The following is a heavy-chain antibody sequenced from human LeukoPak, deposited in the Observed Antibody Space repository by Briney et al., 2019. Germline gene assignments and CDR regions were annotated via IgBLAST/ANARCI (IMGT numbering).Heavy chain of an antibody. V-gene: IGHV3-23*01. D-gene: IGHD1-26*01. CDR1: GFTFSSYA. CDR3: AKSGSGSPNTYAY. CDR2: VSAGGGTT. J-gene: IGHJ4*02. Sequence: GSLRLSCAASGFTFSSYAMNWVRQAPGRGLEWVSFVSAGGGTTYYADSVKGRFTISRDSSMDTLYLQMNSRRAEDTALYYCAKSGSGSPNTYAYWGQGTLVTVSS.